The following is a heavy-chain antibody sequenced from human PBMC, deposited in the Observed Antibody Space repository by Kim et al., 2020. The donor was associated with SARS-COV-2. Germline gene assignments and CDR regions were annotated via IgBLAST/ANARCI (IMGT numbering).Heavy chain of an antibody. V-gene: IGHV4-59*01. CDR1: GGSISSYY. CDR2: IYYSGST. CDR3: ARGYHSGYDSYGDYTGGYDAFDI. Sequence: SETLSLTCTVSGGSISSYYWSWIRQPPGKGLEWIGYIYYSGSTNYNPSLKSRVTISVDTSKNQFSLKLSSVTAADTAVYYCARGYHSGYDSYGDYTGGYDAFDIWGQGTMVTVSS. J-gene: IGHJ3*02. D-gene: IGHD5-12*01.